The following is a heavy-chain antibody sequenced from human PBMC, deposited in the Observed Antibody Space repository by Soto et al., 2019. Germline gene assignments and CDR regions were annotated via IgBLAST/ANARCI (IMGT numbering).Heavy chain of an antibody. D-gene: IGHD4-4*01. J-gene: IGHJ5*02. Sequence: GGSLRLSCAASGFSFSLYGMQWVRQAPGKGLEWVAVIWYDGSNKYYADSVKGRFTIYRDNSKNTLYLQMNSLRAEDTAVYFCARHDYSNEHWFDTWGLGTAVTVSS. CDR2: IWYDGSNK. V-gene: IGHV3-33*01. CDR1: GFSFSLYG. CDR3: ARHDYSNEHWFDT.